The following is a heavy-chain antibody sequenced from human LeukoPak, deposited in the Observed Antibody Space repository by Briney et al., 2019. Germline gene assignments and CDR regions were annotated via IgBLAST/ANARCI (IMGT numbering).Heavy chain of an antibody. CDR3: ARDRGFGQWLVRDAFDI. J-gene: IGHJ3*02. CDR1: GFTFSRYW. D-gene: IGHD6-19*01. Sequence: PGGSLRLSCAASGFTFSRYWMAWVRQAPGKGLECVANIKEDGREKYYADSVKGRFTISRDNSKNTLYLQMNSLRAEDTAVYYCARDRGFGQWLVRDAFDIWGQGTMVTVSS. V-gene: IGHV3-7*01. CDR2: IKEDGREK.